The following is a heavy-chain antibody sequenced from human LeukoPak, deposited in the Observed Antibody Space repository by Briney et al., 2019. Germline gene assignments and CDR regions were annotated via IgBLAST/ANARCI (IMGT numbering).Heavy chain of an antibody. CDR1: SGSISSGSYY. V-gene: IGHV4-61*02. CDR3: ARSLYSSSQGYYYYMDV. D-gene: IGHD6-13*01. J-gene: IGHJ6*03. Sequence: SQTLSLTCTVSSGSISSGSYYWSWIRQPAGKGLEWIGRIYTSGSTNYNPSLKSRVTISVDTSKNQFSLKLSSVTAADTAVYYCARSLYSSSQGYYYYMDVWGKGTTVTVSS. CDR2: IYTSGST.